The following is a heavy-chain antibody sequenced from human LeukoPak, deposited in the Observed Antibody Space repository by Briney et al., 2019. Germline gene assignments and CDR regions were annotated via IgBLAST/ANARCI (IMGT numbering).Heavy chain of an antibody. CDR1: GFTFSSYA. D-gene: IGHD3-10*01. CDR2: ISGSGGST. Sequence: QPGGSLRLSCAASGFTFSSYAMSWVRQAPGNGLEWVSAISGSGGSTYYADSVKGRFTISRDNSKNTLYLQMNSLRAEDTAVYYCAKDRSHYYGSGTWWFDPWGQGTLVTVSS. CDR3: AKDRSHYYGSGTWWFDP. V-gene: IGHV3-23*01. J-gene: IGHJ5*02.